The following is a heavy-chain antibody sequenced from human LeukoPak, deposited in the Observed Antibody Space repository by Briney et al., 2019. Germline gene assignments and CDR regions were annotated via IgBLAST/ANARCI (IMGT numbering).Heavy chain of an antibody. D-gene: IGHD6-19*01. Sequence: PGRSLRLSCAASGFTSSSYAMYWVRQAPGKGLEWVAIISSDGSNKYYSDSVKGRFTISRDNSKNTLYLQMNSLRADDTAAYSCARVYYSSGWSYWGNFDYWGQGTLVTVSS. CDR3: ARVYYSSGWSYWGNFDY. CDR2: ISSDGSNK. V-gene: IGHV3-30*04. J-gene: IGHJ4*02. CDR1: GFTSSSYA.